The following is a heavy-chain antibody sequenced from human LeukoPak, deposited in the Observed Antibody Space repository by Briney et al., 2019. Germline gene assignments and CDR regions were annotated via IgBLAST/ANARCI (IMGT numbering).Heavy chain of an antibody. V-gene: IGHV4-59*01. CDR2: IYYSGST. Sequence: SETLSLTCTVSGGSIGSYYWSWIRQPPGKGLEWIGYIYYSGSTNYNPSLKSRVAISVDTSKNQFSLKLSSVTAADTAVYYCARVQYGEFDPWGQGTLVTVSS. CDR1: GGSIGSYY. J-gene: IGHJ5*02. D-gene: IGHD4-11*01. CDR3: ARVQYGEFDP.